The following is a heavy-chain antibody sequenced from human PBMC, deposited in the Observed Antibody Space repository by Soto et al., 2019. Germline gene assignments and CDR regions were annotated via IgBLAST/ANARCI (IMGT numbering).Heavy chain of an antibody. D-gene: IGHD3-3*01. V-gene: IGHV3-30*02. Sequence: PVGSLRLSCAASGFTFSSYGMHWVRQAPGKGLEWVAVIWYDGSNKYYADSVKGRFTISRDNSKNTLYLQMNSLRAEDTAVYYCAKGKSYDFWSGFYGMDVWGQGTTVTVSS. J-gene: IGHJ6*02. CDR3: AKGKSYDFWSGFYGMDV. CDR2: IWYDGSNK. CDR1: GFTFSSYG.